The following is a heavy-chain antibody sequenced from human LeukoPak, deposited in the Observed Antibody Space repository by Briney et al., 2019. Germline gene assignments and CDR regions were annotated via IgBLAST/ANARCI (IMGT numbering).Heavy chain of an antibody. J-gene: IGHJ3*02. D-gene: IGHD6-19*01. CDR3: ARDVSTGIAVAPDASDI. Sequence: PGGSLRLSCAASGFTFSSDSMNWVRQAPGRGLEWVSSISSSSSYIYYADSVKGRFTISRDNAKNSLYLQMNSLRAEDTAVYYCARDVSTGIAVAPDASDIWGQGTMVTVSS. CDR1: GFTFSSDS. CDR2: ISSSSSYI. V-gene: IGHV3-21*01.